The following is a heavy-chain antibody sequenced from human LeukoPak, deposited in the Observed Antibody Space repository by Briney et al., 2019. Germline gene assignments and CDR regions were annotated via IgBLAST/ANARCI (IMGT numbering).Heavy chain of an antibody. CDR1: GFTFDDYA. CDR2: ISWNGGDI. D-gene: IGHD5-18*01. Sequence: GGSLRLSCAASGFTFDDYAMHWVRQVPGKGLEWVSGISWNGGDIEYADSVKGRFTISRDNTKNSLYLRMNSLRVEDTAFYYCSKDSQPSSYGNIDQWGQGTLVTVSP. V-gene: IGHV3-9*01. CDR3: SKDSQPSSYGNIDQ. J-gene: IGHJ4*02.